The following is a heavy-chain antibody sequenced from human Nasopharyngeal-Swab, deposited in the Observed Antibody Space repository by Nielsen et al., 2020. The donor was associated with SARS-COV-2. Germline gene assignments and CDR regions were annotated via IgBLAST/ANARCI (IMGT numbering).Heavy chain of an antibody. CDR1: GYTFTDYY. CDR2: INPNGGGT. D-gene: IGHD3-16*01. Sequence: ASVKVSCKTSGYTFTDYYIHWVRQAPGQGLEWMGWINPNGGGTNYAQEFQGRVTMTRDTSISTTYMDLRWLRSDDTAVYYCARGPAHGAYPSRASFDLWGRGTLVSVSS. J-gene: IGHJ2*01. V-gene: IGHV1-2*02. CDR3: ARGPAHGAYPSRASFDL.